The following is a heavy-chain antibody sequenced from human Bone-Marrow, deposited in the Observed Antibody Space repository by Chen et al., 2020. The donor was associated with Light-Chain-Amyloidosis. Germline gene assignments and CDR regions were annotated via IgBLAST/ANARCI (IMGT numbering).Heavy chain of an antibody. CDR1: GGSISSYY. CDR2: ISTRGST. V-gene: IGHV4-59*10. D-gene: IGHD6-13*01. Sequence: QGQLQQWGAGLLKPSETLSLTCTVAGGSISSYYWSWNRQPAGKGLEWVGRISTRGSTNYNPSLKSRVTMSVDTSKNQFSLKLSSVTAADTAVYSCARSSSSWYEEYYYYYYYMDVWGKGTTVTVSS. CDR3: ARSSSSWYEEYYYYYYYMDV. J-gene: IGHJ6*03.